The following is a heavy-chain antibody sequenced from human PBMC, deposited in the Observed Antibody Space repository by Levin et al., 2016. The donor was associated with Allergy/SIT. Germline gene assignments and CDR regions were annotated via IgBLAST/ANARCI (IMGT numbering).Heavy chain of an antibody. V-gene: IGHV3-11*05. CDR3: AGARSKYYDILTGPDV. D-gene: IGHD3-9*01. CDR2: ISSSSSYT. J-gene: IGHJ6*02. Sequence: GESLKISCAASGFTFSDYYMSWIRQAPGKGLEWVSYISSSSSYTNYADSVKGRFTISRDNAKNSLYLQMNSLRAEDTAVYYCAGARSKYYDILTGPDVWGQGTTVTVSS. CDR1: GFTFSDYY.